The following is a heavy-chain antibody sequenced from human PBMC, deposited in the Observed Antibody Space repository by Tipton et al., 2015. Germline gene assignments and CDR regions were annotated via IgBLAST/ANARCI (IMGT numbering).Heavy chain of an antibody. CDR2: IGGSGGST. CDR1: GFTFSNAW. Sequence: SLRLSCAASGFTFSNAWMNWVRQAPGKGLEWVSAIGGSGGSTYYADSVKGRFTISRDNSMNTLYLQMSSLRADDTAVYHCARVVVTASYYFDYWGQGTLVTVSS. CDR3: ARVVVTASYYFDY. D-gene: IGHD2-21*02. J-gene: IGHJ4*02. V-gene: IGHV3-23*01.